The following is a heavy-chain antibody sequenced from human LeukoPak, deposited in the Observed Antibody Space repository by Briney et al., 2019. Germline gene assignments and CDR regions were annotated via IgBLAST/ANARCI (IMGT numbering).Heavy chain of an antibody. Sequence: MPGGALRLPCAASGFTFSAYYMTWIRQAPGKGLEWVSYFCRGGSTISFADSLKGRFTISMDEAEISLDLQMNSLRPEDAAGCYCARVPHYGGNPFDYWGQGTLVTVSS. J-gene: IGHJ4*02. V-gene: IGHV3-11*01. CDR2: FCRGGSTI. CDR1: GFTFSAYY. D-gene: IGHD4-23*01. CDR3: ARVPHYGGNPFDY.